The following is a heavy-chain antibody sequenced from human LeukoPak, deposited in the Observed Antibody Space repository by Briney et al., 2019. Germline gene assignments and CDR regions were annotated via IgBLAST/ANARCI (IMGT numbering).Heavy chain of an antibody. Sequence: GGSLRLSCAASGFIFSSYDMHWVRQAPGKGLEWVAVISYDGSDKYYADSVKGRFTISRDNSKNTLYLQMNSLRAEDTAVYYCAKGLRFLEWLLIEDHDAFDIWGQGTMVTVSS. D-gene: IGHD3-3*01. CDR2: ISYDGSDK. J-gene: IGHJ3*02. V-gene: IGHV3-30*04. CDR3: AKGLRFLEWLLIEDHDAFDI. CDR1: GFIFSSYD.